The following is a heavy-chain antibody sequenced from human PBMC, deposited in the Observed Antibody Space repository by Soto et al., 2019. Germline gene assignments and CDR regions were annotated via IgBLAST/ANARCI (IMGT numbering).Heavy chain of an antibody. CDR2: IRSKANSYAT. J-gene: IGHJ4*02. V-gene: IGHV3-73*02. Sequence: EVQLVESGGGLVQPGGSLKLSCAASGFTFSGSAMHWVRQASGKGLEWVGRIRSKANSYATAYAASVKGRFTISRDDSKNTAYLQMNSLKTEDTAVYYCTAGPNLAAAWYGLWDDYWGQGTLVTVSS. CDR3: TAGPNLAAAWYGLWDDY. CDR1: GFTFSGSA. D-gene: IGHD6-13*01.